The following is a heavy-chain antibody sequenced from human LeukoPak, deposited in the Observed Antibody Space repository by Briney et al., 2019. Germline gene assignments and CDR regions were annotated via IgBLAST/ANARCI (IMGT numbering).Heavy chain of an antibody. CDR3: ARDLTTPVDY. V-gene: IGHV1-2*02. CDR2: INPNSGGT. D-gene: IGHD4-11*01. Sequence: VASVKVSCNASGYTFSGYYMHWVRQAPGQGLEWMGWINPNSGGTNYAQKFQGRVTMTRDTSISTAYMELSRLRSDDTAVYYCARDLTTPVDYWGQGALVTVSS. J-gene: IGHJ4*02. CDR1: GYTFSGYY.